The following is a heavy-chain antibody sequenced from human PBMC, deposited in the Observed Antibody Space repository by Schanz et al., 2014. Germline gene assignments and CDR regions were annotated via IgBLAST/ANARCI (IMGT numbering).Heavy chain of an antibody. CDR3: ARDGEAAAGCDY. D-gene: IGHD6-13*01. J-gene: IGHJ4*02. Sequence: QVQLVQSGAEVKKPGASVKVSCKASGYTLTSYYMHWVRQAPGQGLEWMGIINPSGGSTRIAQNFQGRLTVTRDTSTSTVYMELSSLRSEDTAVYYCARDGEAAAGCDYWGQGTLVTVSS. CDR2: INPSGGST. CDR1: GYTLTSYY. V-gene: IGHV1-46*03.